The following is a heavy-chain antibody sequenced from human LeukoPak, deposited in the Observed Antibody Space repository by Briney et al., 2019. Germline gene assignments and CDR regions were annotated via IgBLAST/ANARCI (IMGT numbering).Heavy chain of an antibody. CDR2: IYPDDSDT. Sequence: KPGESLKISCKASGYSFNNYWIGWVRQMPGKGLEWVGIIYPDDSDTKYSPSFEGQVTISVDKSISTAYLQWNSLKASDTAMYYCARGIRAIAAAGRGLVYWGQGTLVTVSS. D-gene: IGHD6-13*01. CDR3: ARGIRAIAAAGRGLVY. V-gene: IGHV5-51*01. J-gene: IGHJ4*02. CDR1: GYSFNNYW.